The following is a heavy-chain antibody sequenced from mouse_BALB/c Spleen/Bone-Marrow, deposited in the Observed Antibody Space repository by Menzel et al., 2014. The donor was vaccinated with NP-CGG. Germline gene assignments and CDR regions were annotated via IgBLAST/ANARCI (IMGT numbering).Heavy chain of an antibody. Sequence: VKLQESGAELVKPGAPVKLSCKASGYTFTSYWMNWVKQRPGRGLEWIGRIDPSDSETHYNQKFKDKATLTVDKSSSTAYIQLSSLTSEDSAVYYCARALGDGYYYAMEYWGQGTSVTVSS. CDR1: GYTFTSYW. V-gene: IGHV1-74*04. D-gene: IGHD2-3*01. J-gene: IGHJ4*01. CDR2: IDPSDSET. CDR3: ARALGDGYYYAMEY.